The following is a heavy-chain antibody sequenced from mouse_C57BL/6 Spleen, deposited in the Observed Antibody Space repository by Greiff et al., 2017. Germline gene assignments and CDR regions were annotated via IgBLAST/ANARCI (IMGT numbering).Heavy chain of an antibody. D-gene: IGHD2-4*01. CDR1: GYTFTEYT. CDR3: ARHEEAYDYDGRFAY. CDR2: FYPGSGSI. V-gene: IGHV1-62-2*01. Sequence: QVQLQQSGAELVKPGASVKLSCKASGYTFTEYTIHWVKQRSGQGLEWIGVFYPGSGSIKYNEKFKDKATLTADKSSSTVYMELSRMTSEDSAVYFWARHEEAYDYDGRFAYWGQGTLVTVSA. J-gene: IGHJ3*01.